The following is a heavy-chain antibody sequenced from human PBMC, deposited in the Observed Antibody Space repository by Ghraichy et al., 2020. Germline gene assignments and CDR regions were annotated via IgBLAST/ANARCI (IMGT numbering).Heavy chain of an antibody. CDR3: ARSGWPTYYFDY. CDR1: GFTFSSYA. J-gene: IGHJ4*02. Sequence: GGSLRLSCAASGFTFSSYAMSWVRQAPGKGLEWVSGISGSGGSTYYADSVKGRFTISRDNSKNTLYLQMNSQRAEDTAVYYCARSGWPTYYFDYWGQGILVTVSS. V-gene: IGHV3-23*01. D-gene: IGHD6-19*01. CDR2: ISGSGGST.